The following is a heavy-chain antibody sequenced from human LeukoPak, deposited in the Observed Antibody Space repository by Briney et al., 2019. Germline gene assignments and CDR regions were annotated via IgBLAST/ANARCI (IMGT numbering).Heavy chain of an antibody. CDR3: ARGQWLVRYYYYYMDV. V-gene: IGHV4-34*01. D-gene: IGHD6-19*01. Sequence: SETLSLTCAVYGGSFSGYYWSWIRQPPGKELEWIGEINHSGSTNYNPSLKSRVTISVDTSKNQFSLKLSSVTAADTAVYYCARGQWLVRYYYYYMDVWGKGTTVTVSS. CDR1: GGSFSGYY. CDR2: INHSGST. J-gene: IGHJ6*03.